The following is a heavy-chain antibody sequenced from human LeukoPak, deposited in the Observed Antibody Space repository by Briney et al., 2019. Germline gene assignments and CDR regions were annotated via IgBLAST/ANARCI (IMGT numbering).Heavy chain of an antibody. CDR3: ASGILEWLTDY. D-gene: IGHD3-3*01. CDR2: ISSSSSYI. CDR1: GFTFSSYS. Sequence: GGSLRLSCAASGFTFSSYSMNWVRQAPGKGLEWVSSISSSSSYIYYADSVKGRFTISRDNAKNSLYLQMNSLRAEDTAVYYCASGILEWLTDYWGQGTLVTVSS. V-gene: IGHV3-21*01. J-gene: IGHJ4*02.